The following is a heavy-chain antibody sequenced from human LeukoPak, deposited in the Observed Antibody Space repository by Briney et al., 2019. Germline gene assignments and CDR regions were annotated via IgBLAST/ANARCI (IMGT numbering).Heavy chain of an antibody. Sequence: GGSLRLSCAASGFIVSANYMSWVRQAPGKGLEYVSVIYASGSTYYADSVKGRFTISRDNSRNTLYLQMNSLRAEDTAVYYCASTFYGDSPPYWGQGTLVTVSS. D-gene: IGHD4-17*01. CDR2: IYASGST. CDR3: ASTFYGDSPPY. CDR1: GFIVSANY. V-gene: IGHV3-53*01. J-gene: IGHJ4*02.